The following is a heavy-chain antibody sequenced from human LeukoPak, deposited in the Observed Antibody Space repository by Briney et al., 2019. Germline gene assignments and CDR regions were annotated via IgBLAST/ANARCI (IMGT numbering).Heavy chain of an antibody. J-gene: IGHJ3*01. CDR1: GFTFSSYA. Sequence: GGSLRLSCAASGFTFSSYAMHWVRQAPGKGLEWVSSISSSSSYIYYADSVKGRFTISRDNSKNTLYLQMNSLRAEDTAVYYCAAYYDFWSGYYPGSNAFDLWGQGPMVTVSS. V-gene: IGHV3-21*01. CDR3: AAYYDFWSGYYPGSNAFDL. CDR2: ISSSSSYI. D-gene: IGHD3-3*01.